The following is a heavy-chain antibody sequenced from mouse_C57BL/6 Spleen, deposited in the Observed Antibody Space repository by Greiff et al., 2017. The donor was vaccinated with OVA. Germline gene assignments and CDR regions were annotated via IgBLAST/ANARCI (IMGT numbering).Heavy chain of an antibody. CDR2: IYPGGGYT. Sequence: QVHVKQSGAELVRPGTSVKMSCKASGYTFTNYWIGWAKQRPGHGLEWIGDIYPGGGYTNYNGKFKGKATLTADKSSSTASMPISSLTSEGSAIYYCARETDDYDYAMDYWGQGTSVTVAS. V-gene: IGHV1-63*01. D-gene: IGHD2-4*01. CDR3: ARETDDYDYAMDY. J-gene: IGHJ4*01. CDR1: GYTFTNYW.